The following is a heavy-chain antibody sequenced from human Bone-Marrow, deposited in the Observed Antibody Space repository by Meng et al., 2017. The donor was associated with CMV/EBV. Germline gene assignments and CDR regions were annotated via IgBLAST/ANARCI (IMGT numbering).Heavy chain of an antibody. D-gene: IGHD3-10*01. CDR2: INIDGSGT. J-gene: IGHJ6*02. Sequence: GESLKISCAASGFTFTDQWMHWIRQVPGKGLLCVSRINIDGSGTTYADSVNGRFTISRDNAKNTVYLQMNSLRVEDTAVYYCARDPKLPFGQWEFYYYYGMDVWGQGTTVTVSS. CDR3: ARDPKLPFGQWEFYYYYGMDV. CDR1: GFTFTDQW. V-gene: IGHV3-74*01.